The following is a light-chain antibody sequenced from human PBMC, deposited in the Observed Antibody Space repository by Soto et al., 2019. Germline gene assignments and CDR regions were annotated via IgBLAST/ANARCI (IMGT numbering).Light chain of an antibody. CDR3: MQALQTPRM. CDR2: LGS. J-gene: IGKJ1*01. CDR1: QSLLHSNGYNY. V-gene: IGKV2-28*01. Sequence: DIVMTQSPLSLPVTPGEPASISCRSSQSLLHSNGYNYLDWYLQKPGQSPQLLIYLGSNRSSGVPDRFSGSGSGTDFTLKISRVEAEDVGVYYCMQALQTPRMFGQGTKVDNK.